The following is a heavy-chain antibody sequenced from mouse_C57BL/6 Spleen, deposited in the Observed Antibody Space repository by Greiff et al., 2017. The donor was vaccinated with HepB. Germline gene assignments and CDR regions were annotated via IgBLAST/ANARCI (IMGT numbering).Heavy chain of an antibody. D-gene: IGHD1-1*01. Sequence: QVQLQQPGAELVKPGASVKLSCKASGYTFTSYWMHWVKQRPGQGLEWIGMIHPNSGSTNYNEKFKSKATLTVDKSSSTAYMQLSSLTSDDSAVYYCARSPYYCGGSPLDYWGQGTTLTVSS. CDR2: IHPNSGST. J-gene: IGHJ2*01. CDR1: GYTFTSYW. CDR3: ARSPYYCGGSPLDY. V-gene: IGHV1-64*01.